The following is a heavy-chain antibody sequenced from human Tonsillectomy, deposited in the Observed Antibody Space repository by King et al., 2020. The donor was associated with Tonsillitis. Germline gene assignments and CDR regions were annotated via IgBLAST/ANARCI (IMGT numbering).Heavy chain of an antibody. J-gene: IGHJ5*02. D-gene: IGHD2-2*01. CDR3: ARDFSRYCSSTSCYDSWFDP. CDR2: IIPIFGTA. V-gene: IGHV1-69*01. Sequence: QLVQSGAEVKKPGSSVKVSCKASGGTFSSYAISWVRQAPGQGLEWMGGIIPIFGTANYAQKFQGRVTITADESTSTAYMELSSLRSEDTAVYYCARDFSRYCSSTSCYDSWFDPWGQGTLVTVSS. CDR1: GGTFSSYA.